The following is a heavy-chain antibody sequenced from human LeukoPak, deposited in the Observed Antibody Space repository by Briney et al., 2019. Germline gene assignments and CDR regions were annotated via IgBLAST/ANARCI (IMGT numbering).Heavy chain of an antibody. CDR1: GGSISSGSYY. CDR2: NYTSGST. D-gene: IGHD6-19*01. J-gene: IGHJ5*02. V-gene: IGHV4-61*02. CDR3: ARIPKPGIAVAGMVHDWFDP. Sequence: PSETLSLTCTVSGGSISSGSYYWSWIRQPAGKGLEWIGRNYTSGSTNYNPSLKSRVTISVDTSKNQFSLKLSSVTAADTAVYYCARIPKPGIAVAGMVHDWFDPWGQGTLVTVSS.